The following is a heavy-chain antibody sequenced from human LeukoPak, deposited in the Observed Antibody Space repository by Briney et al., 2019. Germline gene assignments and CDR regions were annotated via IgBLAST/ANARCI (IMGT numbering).Heavy chain of an antibody. D-gene: IGHD6-13*01. CDR3: VRDSLIAAATKALDY. V-gene: IGHV1-2*02. Sequence: VASVRVSCKASGYTFTGDYMNWVRQAPGQGREWMGWINPSSGDTNYAQKFQGRVTMTRDTSISAAYMELSRLTSDDTAVYYCVRDSLIAAATKALDYWGQGTLVTVSS. J-gene: IGHJ4*02. CDR2: INPSSGDT. CDR1: GYTFTGDY.